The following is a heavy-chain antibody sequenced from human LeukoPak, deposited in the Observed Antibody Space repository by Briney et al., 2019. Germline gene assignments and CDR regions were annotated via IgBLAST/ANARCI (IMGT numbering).Heavy chain of an antibody. CDR1: GGTVISYA. Sequence: ASVKVSCKASGGTVISYAISWVGQAPGQGVEGRGRIIPIFGTANYAQKFQGRVTITTDESTSPAYMALSSLRSEDTAVYYCARGTMIVVPSAFDIWGQGTMVTVSS. D-gene: IGHD3-22*01. CDR2: IIPIFGTA. CDR3: ARGTMIVVPSAFDI. J-gene: IGHJ3*02. V-gene: IGHV1-69*05.